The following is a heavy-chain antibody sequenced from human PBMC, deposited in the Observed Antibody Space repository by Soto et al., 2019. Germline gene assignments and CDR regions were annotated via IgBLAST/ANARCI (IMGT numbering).Heavy chain of an antibody. CDR2: ISWDSGKI. CDR1: GFSIDDFA. D-gene: IGHD4-17*01. V-gene: IGHV3-9*01. J-gene: IGHJ5*02. Sequence: GGSLRLSCAASGFSIDDFALHWVRQAPGKGLEWVSSISWDSGKICYADSVTCRFSVSRDNAKNSLFLQMSSLKPEDTAFYFCSRDNPGRYGDYELTWFVPWGHGTLVTISS. CDR3: SRDNPGRYGDYELTWFVP.